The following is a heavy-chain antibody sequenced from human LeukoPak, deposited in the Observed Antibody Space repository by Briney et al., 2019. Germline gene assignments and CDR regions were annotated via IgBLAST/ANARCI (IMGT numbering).Heavy chain of an antibody. CDR1: GYTFVGYY. V-gene: IGHV1-2*04. CDR2: IDPYTGNT. J-gene: IGHJ4*02. CDR3: AREYSASEH. Sequence: GASVKVSCKASGYTFVGYYLHWVRQAPGQGLEWMAWIDPYTGNTHYAQKFQGWITVTRDTSVSTTYMELSWLTSDDTARYYCAREYSASEHWGQGTLVTVSS. D-gene: IGHD5-12*01.